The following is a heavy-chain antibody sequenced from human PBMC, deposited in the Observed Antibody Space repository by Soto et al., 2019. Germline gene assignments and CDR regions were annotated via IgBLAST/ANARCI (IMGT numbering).Heavy chain of an antibody. CDR3: ARDLREEVYAT. D-gene: IGHD2-8*01. J-gene: IGHJ5*02. V-gene: IGHV4-34*01. CDR1: GGSFSGYY. CDR2: INHSGST. Sequence: PSETLSLTCAVYGGSFSGYYWSWIRQPPGKGLEWIGEINHSGSTNYNPSLKSRVTISVDTSKNQFSLKLSSVTAADTAVYYCARDLREEVYATWGQATLVTVSS.